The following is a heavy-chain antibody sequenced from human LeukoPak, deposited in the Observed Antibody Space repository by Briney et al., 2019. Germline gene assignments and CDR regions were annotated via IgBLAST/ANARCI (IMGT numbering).Heavy chain of an antibody. D-gene: IGHD2-21*02. V-gene: IGHV3-30*02. J-gene: IGHJ4*02. Sequence: GGSLRLSCAASGFTFSSYGMHWVRQAPGKGLEWVAFIRYDGSNKYYADSVKGRFTISRDNSKNTLYLQMNSLRAEDTAVYYCAKDLEQLAYCGGDCYPKDYWGQGTLVTVSS. CDR3: AKDLEQLAYCGGDCYPKDY. CDR2: IRYDGSNK. CDR1: GFTFSSYG.